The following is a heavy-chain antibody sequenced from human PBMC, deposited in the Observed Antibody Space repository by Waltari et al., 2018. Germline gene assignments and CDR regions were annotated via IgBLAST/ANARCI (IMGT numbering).Heavy chain of an antibody. CDR3: ATGGDGDHPWDY. Sequence: GETIYAQKFQGRVTMTEDTSTDTAYMELSSLRSEDTAVYYCATGGDGDHPWDYWGQGTLVTVSS. CDR2: GET. J-gene: IGHJ4*02. D-gene: IGHD4-17*01. V-gene: IGHV1-24*01.